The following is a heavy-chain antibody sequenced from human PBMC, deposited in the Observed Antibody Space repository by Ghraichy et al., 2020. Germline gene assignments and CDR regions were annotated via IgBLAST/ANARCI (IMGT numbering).Heavy chain of an antibody. CDR2: ISSSSSTI. CDR1: GFTFSSYS. CDR3: ARGGYPNFDY. V-gene: IGHV3-48*02. D-gene: IGHD3-22*01. J-gene: IGHJ4*02. Sequence: GESLNISCAASGFTFSSYSMNWVRQAPGKGLEWVSYISSSSSTIYYADSVKGRFTISRDNAKNSLYLQMNSLRDEDTAVYYCARGGYPNFDYWGQGTLVTVSS.